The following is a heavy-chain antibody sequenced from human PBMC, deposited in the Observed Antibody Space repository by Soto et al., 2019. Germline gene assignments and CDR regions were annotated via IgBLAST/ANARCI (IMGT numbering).Heavy chain of an antibody. Sequence: ASVKVSCKASGYTFTSYGISWVRQAPGQGLEWMGWISAYNDNTNYAQKLQGRVTMTTDTSTSTAYMELRSLRSDDTAVYYCARIYSNYVTYYYYMDVWGKGTTVTVS. V-gene: IGHV1-18*01. CDR1: GYTFTSYG. D-gene: IGHD4-4*01. CDR3: ARIYSNYVTYYYYMDV. J-gene: IGHJ6*03. CDR2: ISAYNDNT.